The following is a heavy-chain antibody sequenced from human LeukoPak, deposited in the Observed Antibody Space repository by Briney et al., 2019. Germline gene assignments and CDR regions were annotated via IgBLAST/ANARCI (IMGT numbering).Heavy chain of an antibody. CDR3: ARSTGYSSGWYDY. CDR2: IYYSGST. J-gene: IGHJ4*02. CDR1: GGSISSGDYY. Sequence: SQTLSLTXTVSGGSISSGDYYWSWISQPPGKGLEWIGYIYYSGSTYYNPSLKSRVTISIDTSKNQFSLKLSSVTAADTAVYYCARSTGYSSGWYDYWGQGTLVTVSS. V-gene: IGHV4-30-4*08. D-gene: IGHD6-19*01.